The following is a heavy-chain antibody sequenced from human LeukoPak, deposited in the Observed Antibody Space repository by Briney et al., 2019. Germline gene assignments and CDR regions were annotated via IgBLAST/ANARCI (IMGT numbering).Heavy chain of an antibody. J-gene: IGHJ6*03. V-gene: IGHV3-9*01. CDR1: GFTFDDYA. D-gene: IGHD6-13*01. CDR3: AKGGAAVGRYYMDV. CDR2: ISWNSGSI. Sequence: PGGSLRLSCAASGFTFDDYAMHWVRQAPGKGLERVSGISWNSGSIGYADSVKGRLTISRDNAKNSLYLQMNSLRAEDTALYYCAKGGAAVGRYYMDVWGKGTTVPVSS.